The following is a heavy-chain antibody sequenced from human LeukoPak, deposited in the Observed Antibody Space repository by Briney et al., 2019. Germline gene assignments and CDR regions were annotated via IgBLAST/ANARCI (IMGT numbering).Heavy chain of an antibody. CDR3: ARDPFCSSASCYGWFDP. CDR1: GFSFNSFS. CDR2: ISSSGRYS. V-gene: IGHV3-21*01. Sequence: PGGSLRLSCAASGFSFNSFSMNWVRQAPGKGREWVSSISSSGRYSNYADSVKGRFTISRDNAKNTLYLQMNSLRAEDTAVYYCARDPFCSSASCYGWFDPWGQGTLVTVSS. D-gene: IGHD2-2*01. J-gene: IGHJ5*02.